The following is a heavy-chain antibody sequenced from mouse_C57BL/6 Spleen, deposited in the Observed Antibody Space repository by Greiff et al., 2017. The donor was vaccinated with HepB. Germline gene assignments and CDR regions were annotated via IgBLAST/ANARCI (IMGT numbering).Heavy chain of an antibody. V-gene: IGHV10-1*01. J-gene: IGHJ2*01. D-gene: IGHD2-5*01. Sequence: EVKLEESGGGLVQPKGSLKLSCAASGFSFNTYAMNWVRQAPGKGLEWVARIRSKSNNYATYYADSVKDRFTISRDDSESMLYLQMNNLKTEDTAMYYCVRHYSNYFDYWGQGTTLTVSS. CDR2: IRSKSNNYAT. CDR3: VRHYSNYFDY. CDR1: GFSFNTYA.